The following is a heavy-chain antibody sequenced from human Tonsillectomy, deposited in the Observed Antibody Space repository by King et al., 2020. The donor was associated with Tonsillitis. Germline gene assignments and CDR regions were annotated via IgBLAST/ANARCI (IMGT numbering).Heavy chain of an antibody. CDR2: TRYDGSNK. CDR1: GFTFSTYG. D-gene: IGHD3-3*01. J-gene: IGHJ6*02. Sequence: HVQLVESGGGVVRPGGSLRLSCAASGFTFSTYGMHWVRQAPGKGLEWVAFTRYDGSNKYYAESVQGRFTISRDNSKKKLYLQMNSLRGEDTAGYYCAKAKSGVAAAEYGVDVGGQGTTVTVSS. V-gene: IGHV3-30*02. CDR3: AKAKSGVAAAEYGVDV.